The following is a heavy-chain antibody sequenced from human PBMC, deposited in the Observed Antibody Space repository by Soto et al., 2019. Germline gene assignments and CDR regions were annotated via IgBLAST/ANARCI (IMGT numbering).Heavy chain of an antibody. V-gene: IGHV3-23*01. CDR2: ISNRGGRT. CDR3: ARDRTIFGVVRGGFDP. D-gene: IGHD3-3*01. J-gene: IGHJ5*02. CDR1: GFTFRSYA. Sequence: EVQLLESGGGLVQPGESLRLSCAASGFTFRSYAMSWVRQAPGKGLEWVSGISNRGGRTYHADAVKGRFTISRDNSKNTLYLQMNSLRAEDTAVYYCARDRTIFGVVRGGFDPWGQGTLVTVSS.